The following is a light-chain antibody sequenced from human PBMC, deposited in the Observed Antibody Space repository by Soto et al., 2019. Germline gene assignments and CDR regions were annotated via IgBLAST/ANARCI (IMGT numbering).Light chain of an antibody. Sequence: ELVLTQSPATLSLSPGERATLSCRASQSVSSYLAWYQQKPGQAPRLLIYDASNRATGIPARFSGSGSGTDFTLTISSLEPEDFAVYYCQQRSNWPRTFGQGTKVDIK. CDR2: DAS. J-gene: IGKJ1*01. CDR3: QQRSNWPRT. CDR1: QSVSSY. V-gene: IGKV3-11*01.